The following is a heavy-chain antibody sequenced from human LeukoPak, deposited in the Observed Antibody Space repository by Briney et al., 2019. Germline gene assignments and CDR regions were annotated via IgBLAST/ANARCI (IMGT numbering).Heavy chain of an antibody. CDR1: GGSIRYYY. CDR2: IYYNGST. CDR3: ARKGGLFDY. Sequence: SETLSLTCTVSGGSIRYYYWSWIRQFPGKGLEWIGYIYYNGSTNYNPSLKSRVTISVDMSKNQFSLKMSSVTAADTAVYYCARKGGLFDYWGQGRLVTVSS. V-gene: IGHV4-59*01. D-gene: IGHD2-15*01. J-gene: IGHJ4*02.